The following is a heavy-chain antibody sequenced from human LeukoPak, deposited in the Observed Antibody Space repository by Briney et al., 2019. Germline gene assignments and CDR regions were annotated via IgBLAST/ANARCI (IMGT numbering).Heavy chain of an antibody. J-gene: IGHJ4*02. CDR1: GFTFSNYA. CDR2: ISYEGIDK. Sequence: GGSLRLSCAASGFTFSNYAMHWVRQAPGKGLEWVADISYEGIDKNYADSVKGRFTNSRDNSKSTLFLQMNSLRAEDTAMYYCAKGEGGDSGWYGDYWGQGTLVPVSS. CDR3: AKGEGGDSGWYGDY. D-gene: IGHD6-19*01. V-gene: IGHV3-30*18.